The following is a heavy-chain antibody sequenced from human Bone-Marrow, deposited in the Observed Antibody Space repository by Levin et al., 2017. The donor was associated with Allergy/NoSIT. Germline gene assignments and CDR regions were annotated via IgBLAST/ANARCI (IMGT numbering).Heavy chain of an antibody. CDR3: AHDGSGYYHLES. D-gene: IGHD3-22*01. J-gene: IGHJ4*02. V-gene: IGHV3-15*01. CDR2: IKSRASGGTI. Sequence: GESLKISCAVSGLTFSDAWMTWVRQAPGRGLEWVGRIKSRASGGTIDDAAPVKGRFIISRDDSKNTLYLHMNSLKTEDTAVYFCAHDGSGYYHLESWGQGTLVTVSS. CDR1: GLTFSDAW.